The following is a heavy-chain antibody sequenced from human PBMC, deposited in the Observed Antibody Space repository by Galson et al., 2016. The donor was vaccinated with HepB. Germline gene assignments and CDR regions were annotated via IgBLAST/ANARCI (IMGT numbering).Heavy chain of an antibody. CDR2: ISASRGNT. CDR1: GYTFSNFG. J-gene: IGHJ4*02. CDR3: ARDSPDDYNGYFCFDY. V-gene: IGHV1-18*04. Sequence: SVKVSCKASGYTFSNFGLSWLRQAPGEGLEWMGWISASRGNTNYAQKFQGRVTMTTDTSTSTAYMELRSLRSDDTAVYFCARDSPDDYNGYFCFDYWGQGTLVTVSS. D-gene: IGHD3-22*01.